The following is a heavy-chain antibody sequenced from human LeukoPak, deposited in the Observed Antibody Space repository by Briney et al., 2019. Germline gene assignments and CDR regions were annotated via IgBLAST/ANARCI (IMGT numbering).Heavy chain of an antibody. J-gene: IGHJ6*03. CDR1: GFTFSNAW. V-gene: IGHV3-15*01. D-gene: IGHD3-10*01. CDR2: IKSKTDGGTT. Sequence: PGGSLRLSCAASGFTFSNAWMSWVRQAPGKGLDWVGRIKSKTDGGTTDYAAPVKGRFTISRDDSKNTLYLQMNSLKTEDTAVYYCSTDRGDYGSGTYEIYYYYMDVWGKGTTVTVSS. CDR3: STDRGDYGSGTYEIYYYYMDV.